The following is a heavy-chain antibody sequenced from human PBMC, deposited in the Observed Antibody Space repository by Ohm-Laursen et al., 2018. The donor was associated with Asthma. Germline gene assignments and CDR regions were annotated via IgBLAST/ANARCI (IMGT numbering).Heavy chain of an antibody. V-gene: IGHV4-59*01. CDR2: IYYSGTT. J-gene: IGHJ4*02. D-gene: IGHD2-21*02. CDR1: AGYISPYY. CDR3: ARGVTFDY. Sequence: GTLSLTCTVSAGYISPYYWSWIRPSPGKGLEWIGYIYYSGTTNYNPSLKSRVTISVDTSKNQFPLKLSSVTAADTAVYYCARGVTFDYWGQGTLVTVSS.